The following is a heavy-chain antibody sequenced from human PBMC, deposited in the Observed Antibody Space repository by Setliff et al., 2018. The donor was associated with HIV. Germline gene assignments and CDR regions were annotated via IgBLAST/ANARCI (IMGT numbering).Heavy chain of an antibody. J-gene: IGHJ4*02. Sequence: SETLSLTCNVSGGSISSGSYFWGWIRQPPGKGLEWIGSFHHSGSSSYNPSLRSRATISVDTSKNQFSLKLTSVTAADTAVYYCARGGGRESYWGQGMLVTVSS. CDR1: GGSISSGSYF. D-gene: IGHD3-10*01. V-gene: IGHV4-39*01. CDR3: ARGGGRESY. CDR2: FHHSGSS.